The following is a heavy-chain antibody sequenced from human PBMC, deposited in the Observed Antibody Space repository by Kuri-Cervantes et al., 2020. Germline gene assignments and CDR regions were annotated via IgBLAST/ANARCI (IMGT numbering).Heavy chain of an antibody. CDR3: TRDTGAYGPIAVAGTWAFDY. Sequence: ETLSLTCAASGFTFSSYWMSWVRQAPGKGLEWVANIKQDGSEKYYVDSVKGRFTISRDNAKNSLYLQMNSLRAEDTAVYYCTRDTGAYGPIAVAGTWAFDYWGQGTLVTVSS. V-gene: IGHV3-7*01. CDR2: IKQDGSEK. D-gene: IGHD6-19*01. CDR1: GFTFSSYW. J-gene: IGHJ4*02.